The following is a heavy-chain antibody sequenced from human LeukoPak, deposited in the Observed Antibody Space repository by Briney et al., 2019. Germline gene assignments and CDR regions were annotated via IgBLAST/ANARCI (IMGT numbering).Heavy chain of an antibody. CDR3: ARDAYCSGGSCYVY. V-gene: IGHV3-7*01. CDR2: KNQDGSEK. CDR1: GFIFSSYW. D-gene: IGHD2-15*01. Sequence: GGSLRLSCAASGFIFSSYWMSWARQAPGKGREWVANKNQDGSEKNYVDSVKGRFTISRDNAENSLDLQMNSLRAEDTAVYYCARDAYCSGGSCYVYWGQGTLVTVSS. J-gene: IGHJ4*02.